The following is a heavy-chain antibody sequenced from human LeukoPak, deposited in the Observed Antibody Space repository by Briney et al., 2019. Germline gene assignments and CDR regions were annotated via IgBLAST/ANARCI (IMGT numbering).Heavy chain of an antibody. CDR2: IYYSGST. D-gene: IGHD6-19*01. V-gene: IGHV4-39*01. CDR1: GFTFSSYG. CDR3: ARQVQSQWLERGDYFDY. Sequence: GTLRLSCAASGFTFSSYGMSWVRQAPGKGLEWIGNIYYSGSTYYNPSLKSRVTISVDTSKNQFSLKLSSVTAADTAVYYCARQVQSQWLERGDYFDYWGQGTLVTVSS. J-gene: IGHJ4*02.